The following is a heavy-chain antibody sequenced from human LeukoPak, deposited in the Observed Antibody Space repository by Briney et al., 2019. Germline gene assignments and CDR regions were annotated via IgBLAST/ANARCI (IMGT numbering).Heavy chain of an antibody. D-gene: IGHD3-10*01. CDR1: GYTFTRYG. J-gene: IGHJ4*02. CDR2: ISAYNGNT. V-gene: IGHV1-18*04. Sequence: ASVKVSCKASGYTFTRYGISWVRQAPGQGLEWMGWISAYNGNTNYAQKLQGRVTMTTDTSTSTAYMELRSLRSDDTAVYYCARETMVRGVIITYFDYWGQGTLVTVSS. CDR3: ARETMVRGVIITYFDY.